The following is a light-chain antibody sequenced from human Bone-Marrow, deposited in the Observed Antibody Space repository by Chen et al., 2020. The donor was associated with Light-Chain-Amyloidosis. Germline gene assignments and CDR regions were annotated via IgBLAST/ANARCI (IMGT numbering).Light chain of an antibody. CDR1: DLPTKY. CDR2: RDT. V-gene: IGLV3-25*03. Sequence: SYELTQPPSVSVSPGQTARITCSGDDLPTKYAYWYQQKPGQAPVLVIHRDTERPSGIAERFSGSSSGKTATLTISGVQAEDEADYHCQSADSSGTYEVIFGGGTKLTGL. J-gene: IGLJ2*01. CDR3: QSADSSGTYEVI.